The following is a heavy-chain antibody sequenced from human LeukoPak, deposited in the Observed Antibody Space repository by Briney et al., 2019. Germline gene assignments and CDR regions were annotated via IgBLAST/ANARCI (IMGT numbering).Heavy chain of an antibody. CDR1: GFTFSTYA. J-gene: IGHJ4*02. D-gene: IGHD6-13*01. CDR3: AKLHAAAGTLSPCDY. V-gene: IGHV3-23*01. Sequence: GGSLRLSCAASGFTFSTYAMSWVRQAPGKGVEWGSVISGSGGATYYADSVKGRFTISRDNSKNTLYLQMSSLRAEDTAVYYCAKLHAAAGTLSPCDYWGQGTLVTVSS. CDR2: ISGSGGAT.